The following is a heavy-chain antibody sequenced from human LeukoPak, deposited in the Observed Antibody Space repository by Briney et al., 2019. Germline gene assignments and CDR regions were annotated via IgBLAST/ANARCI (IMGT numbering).Heavy chain of an antibody. Sequence: GGSLRLSCAASGFTFSSYGMSWVRQAPGKGLEWVSAISGSGGSTYYADSVKGRFTISRDNSKNTLYLQMNSLRAEDTAVYYCANAPITGTTHYYYYYMDVWGKGTTVTISS. CDR3: ANAPITGTTHYYYYYMDV. CDR2: ISGSGGST. V-gene: IGHV3-23*01. D-gene: IGHD1-20*01. CDR1: GFTFSSYG. J-gene: IGHJ6*03.